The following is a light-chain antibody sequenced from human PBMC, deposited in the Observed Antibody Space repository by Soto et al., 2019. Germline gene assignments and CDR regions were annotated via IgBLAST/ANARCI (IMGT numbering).Light chain of an antibody. CDR2: DAS. Sequence: EIVLTQSPVTLSLSPGERATLSCRASQSVSSFLAWYQQKPGQAPRLLIYDASNRATGIPVRFSGSGSGTDFTLTISSLEPEDFAVYYCQQRNNWPPFTFGPGTKVDIK. V-gene: IGKV3-11*01. CDR3: QQRNNWPPFT. J-gene: IGKJ3*01. CDR1: QSVSSF.